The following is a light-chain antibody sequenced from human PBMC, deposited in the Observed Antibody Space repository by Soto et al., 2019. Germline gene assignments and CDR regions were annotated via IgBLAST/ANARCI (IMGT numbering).Light chain of an antibody. CDR3: QQRSNWRLT. Sequence: EIVLTQSPATLSLSPGDRATLSCRASQSVTNYLAWYQQKPGKAPRLLISETSNRATGIPGRFSGSGSGTDFTLTISNLEPEDFAGYYCQQRSNWRLTFCGGIKVEIK. CDR2: ETS. V-gene: IGKV3-11*01. CDR1: QSVTNY. J-gene: IGKJ4*01.